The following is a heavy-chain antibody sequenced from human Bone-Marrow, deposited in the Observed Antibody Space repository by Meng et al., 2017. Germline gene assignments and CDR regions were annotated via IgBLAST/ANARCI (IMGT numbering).Heavy chain of an antibody. CDR3: TRGDYGGNSIPNWFDP. V-gene: IGHV3-48*03. J-gene: IGHJ5*02. CDR1: GFTFSSYE. CDR2: ISSSGSTI. Sequence: GESLKTSCAASGFTFSSYEMNWVRQAPGKGLEWVSYISSSGSTIYYADSVKGRFTISRDNAKNSLYLQMNSLRAEDTAVYYCTRGDYGGNSIPNWFDPWGQGTLVTVSS. D-gene: IGHD4-23*01.